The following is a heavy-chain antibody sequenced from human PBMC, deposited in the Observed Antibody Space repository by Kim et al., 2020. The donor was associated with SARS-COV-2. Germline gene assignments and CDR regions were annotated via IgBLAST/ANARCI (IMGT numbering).Heavy chain of an antibody. Sequence: SETLSLTFTVSGGSISSSSYYWGWIRQPPGKGLEWIGSIYYSGSTYYNPSLKSRVTISVDTSKNQFSLKLSSVTAADTAVYYCARKRYSPWGLYYYYVMDVWGQGTTVTVSS. CDR2: IYYSGST. J-gene: IGHJ6*02. CDR1: GGSISSSSYY. CDR3: ARKRYSPWGLYYYYVMDV. V-gene: IGHV4-39*01. D-gene: IGHD5-12*01.